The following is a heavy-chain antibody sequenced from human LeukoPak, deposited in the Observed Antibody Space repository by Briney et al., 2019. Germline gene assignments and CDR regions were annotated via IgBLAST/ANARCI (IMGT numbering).Heavy chain of an antibody. CDR1: GGTLISYG. Sequence: ASVKVSCKASGGTLISYGISWGRQGPGQGLEWMGGRIPIFATTNYAQQFQGRVTITADQSTSTAYMELSSLRSEDTAVYYCARSEISGGSVWGQGTLVTVSS. J-gene: IGHJ4*02. D-gene: IGHD2-15*01. CDR2: RIPIFATT. CDR3: ARSEISGGSV. V-gene: IGHV1-69*13.